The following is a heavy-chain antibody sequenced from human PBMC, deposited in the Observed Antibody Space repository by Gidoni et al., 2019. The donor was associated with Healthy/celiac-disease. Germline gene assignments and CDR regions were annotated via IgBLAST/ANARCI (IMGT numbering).Heavy chain of an antibody. CDR1: GFTFSSYA. CDR3: AREASYYDILTGYYARGYFDY. V-gene: IGHV3-30*04. J-gene: IGHJ4*02. CDR2: ISYDGSNK. D-gene: IGHD3-9*01. Sequence: QVQLVESGGGVVQPGRSLSLSCAASGFTFSSYAMHWVRQAPGKGLEWVAVISYDGSNKYYADAVKGRFTIARDNSKNTLYLQMNSLRAEDTAVYYCAREASYYDILTGYYARGYFDYWGQGTLVTVSS.